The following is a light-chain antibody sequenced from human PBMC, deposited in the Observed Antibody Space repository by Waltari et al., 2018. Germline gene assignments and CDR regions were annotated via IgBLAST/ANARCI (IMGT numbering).Light chain of an antibody. CDR2: EAS. CDR3: QQYNTYYS. V-gene: IGKV3-15*01. Sequence: IVMTQSPATLSVSPGEGATLSCRASQSVATNLAWYQQKPGQGPRLLISEASTRVAGIPARFSGRGSGTEFTLTISSLQSEDFADYYCQQYNTYYSFGQGTRLEIK. J-gene: IGKJ2*01. CDR1: QSVATN.